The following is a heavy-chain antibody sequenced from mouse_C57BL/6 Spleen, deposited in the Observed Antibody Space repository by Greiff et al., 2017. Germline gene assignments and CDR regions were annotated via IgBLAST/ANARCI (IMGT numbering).Heavy chain of an antibody. CDR2: IDPSDSYT. Sequence: QVQLQQPGAELVKPGASVKLSCKASGYTFTSYWMQWVKQRPGQGLEWIGEIDPSDSYTNYNQKFKGKATLTVDTSSSTAYMQLSSLTSEDSAVYYCASKLGRDIFDYWGQGTTLTVSS. CDR1: GYTFTSYW. CDR3: ASKLGRDIFDY. D-gene: IGHD4-1*01. V-gene: IGHV1-50*01. J-gene: IGHJ2*01.